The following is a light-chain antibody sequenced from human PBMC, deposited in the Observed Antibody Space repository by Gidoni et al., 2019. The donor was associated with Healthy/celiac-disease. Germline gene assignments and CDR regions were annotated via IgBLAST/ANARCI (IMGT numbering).Light chain of an antibody. CDR2: DVS. J-gene: IGLJ2*01. Sequence: QSALTHPSSVSGSLGQPITISCTGTSSDVGGYNYVSWYQQHPGKAPKLMVYDVSNRPSGVSNRFSGSKSGNTASLTISGLQAEDEADYYCSSYTGSSTLLFGGGTKLTVL. CDR3: SSYTGSSTLL. CDR1: SSDVGGYNY. V-gene: IGLV2-14*03.